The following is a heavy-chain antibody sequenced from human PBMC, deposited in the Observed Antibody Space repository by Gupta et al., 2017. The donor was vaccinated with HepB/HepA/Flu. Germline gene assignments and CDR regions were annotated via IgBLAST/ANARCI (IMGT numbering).Heavy chain of an antibody. CDR1: GLTFRSVG. J-gene: IGHJ4*02. CDR3: AKRTDSSSWSVDY. Sequence: QVQLVQSGGGVVQPGRSLRLSSNAFGLTFRSVGIHWVRQAPGKGLEWVAVILYDGSNQYYADSVKGRFAISRDNSKNTVDLQMNSLRPEDTAVYYCAKRTDSSSWSVDYWGQGTLVTVSS. V-gene: IGHV3-30*18. CDR2: ILYDGSNQ. D-gene: IGHD6-13*01.